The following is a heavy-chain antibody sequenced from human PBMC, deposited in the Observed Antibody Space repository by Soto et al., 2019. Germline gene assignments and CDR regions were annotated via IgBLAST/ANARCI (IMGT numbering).Heavy chain of an antibody. CDR2: IYYSGST. D-gene: IGHD2-2*01. Sequence: SETLSLTCTVSGGSISSYYWSWVRQPPGKGLEWIGYIYYSGSTNYNPSLKSRVTISVDTSKNQFSLKLSSVTAADTAVYYCAGGLVVVPAAKVFWFDPWGQGTLVTVS. CDR1: GGSISSYY. CDR3: AGGLVVVPAAKVFWFDP. J-gene: IGHJ5*02. V-gene: IGHV4-59*01.